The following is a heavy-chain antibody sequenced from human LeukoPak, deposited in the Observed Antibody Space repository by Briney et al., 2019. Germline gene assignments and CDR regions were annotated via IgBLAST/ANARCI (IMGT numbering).Heavy chain of an antibody. CDR1: GFTFSSYW. D-gene: IGHD4-23*01. V-gene: IGHV3-7*01. CDR3: ARWLSRTTVVTGFSYYFDY. CDR2: IKQDGSEK. J-gene: IGHJ4*02. Sequence: GGSLRLSCAASGFTFSSYWMSWVRQAPGKGLEWVANIKQDGSEKYYVDSVKGRFTISRDNAKNSLYLQMNSLRAEDTAVYYCARWLSRTTVVTGFSYYFDYWGQGTLVTVSS.